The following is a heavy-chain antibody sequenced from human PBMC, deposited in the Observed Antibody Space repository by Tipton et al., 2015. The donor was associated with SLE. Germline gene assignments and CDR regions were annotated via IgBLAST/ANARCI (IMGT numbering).Heavy chain of an antibody. D-gene: IGHD6-13*01. CDR1: GFTFSSYA. V-gene: IGHV3-23*01. Sequence: SLRLSCAASGFTFSSYAISWVCQAPGKGLGWVSPISGSGGSPYYADSVKGRFTISRDNSKNTLYLQMNTLRAEDTAVNYCAKDALGGIAAAGYDAFDIWGQGTMVTVSS. CDR2: ISGSGGSP. J-gene: IGHJ3*02. CDR3: AKDALGGIAAAGYDAFDI.